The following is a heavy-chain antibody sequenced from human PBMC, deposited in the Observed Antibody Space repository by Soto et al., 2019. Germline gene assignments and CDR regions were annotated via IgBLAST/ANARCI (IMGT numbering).Heavy chain of an antibody. CDR2: INSVASYV. CDR1: RFAFSSYS. J-gene: IGHJ6*02. CDR3: TRDWSSFMRGRIRGPYGGLDV. D-gene: IGHD3-10*01. Sequence: QLVESGGGLVKPGGSLRVSCAASRFAFSSYSMHWVRQAPMKGLEWVASINSVASYVYYADSVEGRFTISRDNAKNSVYLQMNGLRAEDTAVDDCTRDWSSFMRGRIRGPYGGLDVWGQGTTVLVS. V-gene: IGHV3-21*01.